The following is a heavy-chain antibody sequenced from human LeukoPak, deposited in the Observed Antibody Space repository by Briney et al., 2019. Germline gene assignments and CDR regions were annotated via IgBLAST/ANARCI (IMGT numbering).Heavy chain of an antibody. J-gene: IGHJ4*02. V-gene: IGHV3-30*02. Sequence: GGSLRLSCAASGFTFSSYGMHWVRQAPGKGLESEAFIRYDGSNKYYADSVKGRFTISRDNSKNTLYLQMNSLRAEDTAVYYCATSVEMATSFDYWGQGTLVTVSS. D-gene: IGHD5-24*01. CDR1: GFTFSSYG. CDR3: ATSVEMATSFDY. CDR2: IRYDGSNK.